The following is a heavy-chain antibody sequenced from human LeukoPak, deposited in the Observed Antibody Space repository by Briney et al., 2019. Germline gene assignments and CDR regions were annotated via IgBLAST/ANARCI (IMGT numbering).Heavy chain of an antibody. V-gene: IGHV3-20*04. D-gene: IGHD2-2*01. CDR1: GFTFDDYG. Sequence: GGSLRLSCAASGFTFDDYGMSWVRQAPGKGLEWVSGINWNGGGTGYADSVRGRFIISRDNAKNSLYLQMNSLRAEDTALYFCAGDQTRTYCSSTSCYRWNFDLWGRGTLVTVSS. CDR2: INWNGGGT. J-gene: IGHJ2*01. CDR3: AGDQTRTYCSSTSCYRWNFDL.